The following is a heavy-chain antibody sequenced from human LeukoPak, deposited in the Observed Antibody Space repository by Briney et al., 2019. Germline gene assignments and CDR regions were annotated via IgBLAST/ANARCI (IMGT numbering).Heavy chain of an antibody. Sequence: SETLSLTCTVSGVSISSSNSYWGWIRQPPGKGLEWIGSIYYSGSTYYNPSLKSRVTISVDTSKNQFSLKLSSVTAADTAVYYCARLLQEVAAAGTDYWGQGTLVTVSS. V-gene: IGHV4-39*07. CDR1: GVSISSSNSY. CDR2: IYYSGST. J-gene: IGHJ4*02. D-gene: IGHD6-13*01. CDR3: ARLLQEVAAAGTDY.